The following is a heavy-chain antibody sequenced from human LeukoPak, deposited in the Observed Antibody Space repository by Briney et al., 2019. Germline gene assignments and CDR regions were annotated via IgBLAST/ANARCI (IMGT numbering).Heavy chain of an antibody. V-gene: IGHV3-20*04. CDR2: IFWNGGKI. CDR3: ARDLAADRRGYFDR. J-gene: IGHJ4*02. CDR1: GFTFDNYA. Sequence: GGSLRLSCTASGFTFDNYAMNWVRQAPGKGLEWGSGIFWNGGKITYADSVKGRFTISRDNARNSLYLQMNSLRAEDTALYYCARDLAADRRGYFDRWGQGTLVIVSS. D-gene: IGHD6-13*01.